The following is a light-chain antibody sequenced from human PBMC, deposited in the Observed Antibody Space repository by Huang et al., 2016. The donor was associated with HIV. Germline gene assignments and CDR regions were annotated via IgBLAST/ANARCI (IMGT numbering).Light chain of an antibody. J-gene: IGKJ1*01. CDR3: QQYVTSPWT. CDR2: GAS. CDR1: QSVSSNY. V-gene: IGKV3-20*01. Sequence: EIMLTQSPGTLSLSPGERTTLSCRASQSVSSNYLAWYQQKPGQAPRPLIYGASSRATGIPDRFSGSGSGTDFTLTISRLEPEDFAVYFCQQYVTSPWTFGQGTKVEIK.